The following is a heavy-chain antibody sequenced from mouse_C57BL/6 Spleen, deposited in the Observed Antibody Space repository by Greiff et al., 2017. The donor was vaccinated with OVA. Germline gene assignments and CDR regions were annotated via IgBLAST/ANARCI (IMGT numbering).Heavy chain of an antibody. D-gene: IGHD2-12*01. CDR2: ISGGGGNT. V-gene: IGHV5-9*01. J-gene: IGHJ4*01. CDR3: ARHGRQDYYAMDY. Sequence: EVQLQESGGGLVKPGGSLKLSCAASGFTFSSYTMSWVRQTPEKRLEWVATISGGGGNTYYPDSVKGRFTISRDNAKNTLYLQMSSLRSEDTALYYCARHGRQDYYAMDYWGQGTSVTVSS. CDR1: GFTFSSYT.